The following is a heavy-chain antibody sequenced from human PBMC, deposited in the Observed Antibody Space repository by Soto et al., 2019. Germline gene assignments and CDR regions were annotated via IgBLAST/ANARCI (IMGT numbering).Heavy chain of an antibody. CDR1: GYAFTNYG. CDR2: INVYNGNT. D-gene: IGHD3-10*01. Sequence: ASVKGSCKASGYAFTNYGISWLRQAPGQGLEWMGWINVYNGNTKYAQKAQGRVTMTTDTSTSTAYMELRSLRSDDTAVYYCARGVGSGSYYNQYNWFDPWGQGTLVTVSS. J-gene: IGHJ5*02. CDR3: ARGVGSGSYYNQYNWFDP. V-gene: IGHV1-18*01.